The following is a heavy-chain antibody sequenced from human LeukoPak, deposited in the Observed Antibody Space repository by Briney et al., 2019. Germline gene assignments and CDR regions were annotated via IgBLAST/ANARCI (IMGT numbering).Heavy chain of an antibody. CDR2: IIPIFGTA. Sequence: SVKVSCKASGYTFTSYDINWVRQAPGQGLEWMGGIIPIFGTANYAQKFQGRVTITADESTSTAYMELSSLRSEDTAVYYCARDAGTNWNRGYMDVWGKGTTVTVSS. CDR1: GYTFTSYD. J-gene: IGHJ6*03. CDR3: ARDAGTNWNRGYMDV. V-gene: IGHV1-69*13. D-gene: IGHD1-1*01.